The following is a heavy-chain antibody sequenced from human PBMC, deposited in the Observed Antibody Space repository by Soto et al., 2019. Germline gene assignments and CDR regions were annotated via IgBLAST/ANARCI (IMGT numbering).Heavy chain of an antibody. CDR1: GCSISSGGYS. V-gene: IGHV4-30-2*01. Sequence: SETLSLTCAVSGCSISSGGYSWSWIRQPPGKGLEWIGYIYHSGSTYYNPSLKSRVTISVDRSKNQLSLKLSSVHLQMNSLRAEDTAVYYCARDFPPHCYYSCGPPAYWGQGTLVTVPS. CDR3: ARDFPPHCYYSCGPPAY. D-gene: IGHD1-26*01. J-gene: IGHJ4*02. CDR2: IYHSGST.